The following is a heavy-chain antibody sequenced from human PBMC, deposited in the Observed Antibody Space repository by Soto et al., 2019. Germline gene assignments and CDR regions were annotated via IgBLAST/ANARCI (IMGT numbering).Heavy chain of an antibody. Sequence: SETLSLTCGVYGGSFSGYQWNWIRQSPGQGLEWIGEINHSGTTKYNPSLESRINLSVDTSKKQFSLKMFSVTAADTAIYYCARGRRFDPWGQGTQGTAPQ. CDR2: INHSGTT. V-gene: IGHV4-34*01. CDR3: ARGRRFDP. CDR1: GGSFSGYQ. J-gene: IGHJ5*02.